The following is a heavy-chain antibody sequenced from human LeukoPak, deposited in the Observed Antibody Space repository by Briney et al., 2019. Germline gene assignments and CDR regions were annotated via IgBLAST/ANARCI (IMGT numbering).Heavy chain of an antibody. D-gene: IGHD1-26*01. CDR3: ARGATKKFDY. CDR1: GGSFSGYY. Sequence: SETLSLXCAVYGGSFSGYYWSWIRQPPGKGLEWIGEINRSGSTNYNPSLKSRVTISVDTSKNQFSLKLSSVTAADTAVYYCARGATKKFDYWGRGTLVTVSS. V-gene: IGHV4-34*01. CDR2: INRSGST. J-gene: IGHJ4*02.